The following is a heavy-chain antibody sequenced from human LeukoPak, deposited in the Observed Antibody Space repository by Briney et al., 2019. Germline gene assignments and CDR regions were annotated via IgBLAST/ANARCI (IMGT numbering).Heavy chain of an antibody. J-gene: IGHJ4*02. CDR1: GGTFISYG. Sequence: ASVKVSCKASGGTFISYGISWVRQAPGQGLEWMGWISAYNGNTNYAQKLQGRVTMTTDTPTSTAYMELRSLRSDDTAVYYCARGHEQLALFDYWGQGTLVTVSS. D-gene: IGHD6-6*01. CDR3: ARGHEQLALFDY. V-gene: IGHV1-18*01. CDR2: ISAYNGNT.